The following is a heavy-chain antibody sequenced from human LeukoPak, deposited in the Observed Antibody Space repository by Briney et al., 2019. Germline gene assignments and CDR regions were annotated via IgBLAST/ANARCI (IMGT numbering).Heavy chain of an antibody. CDR1: GFTFSSYG. Sequence: SGGSLRLSCAASGFTFSSYGMHWVRQAPGKGLEWVAFIRYDGSNKYYADSVKGRFTISRDNSKNTLYLQMNSLRAEDTAVSYCAKSGSGWYQGGSDFDYWGQGTLVTVSS. V-gene: IGHV3-30*02. CDR3: AKSGSGWYQGGSDFDY. D-gene: IGHD6-19*01. J-gene: IGHJ4*02. CDR2: IRYDGSNK.